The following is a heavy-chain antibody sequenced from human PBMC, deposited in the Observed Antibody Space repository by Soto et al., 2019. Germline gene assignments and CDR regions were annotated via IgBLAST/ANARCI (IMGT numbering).Heavy chain of an antibody. V-gene: IGHV3-15*01. CDR2: IKSKTDGGTT. CDR3: TTATNLKFAFDF. CDR1: GVTFSNAW. J-gene: IGHJ3*01. Sequence: GGSLRLSCAASGVTFSNAWMSWVRQAPGKGLEWVGRIKSKTDGGTTDYAAPVKGRFTISRDDSKNTLYLQMNSLKTYDTAVYYCTTATNLKFAFDFWGQGTMVTVSS.